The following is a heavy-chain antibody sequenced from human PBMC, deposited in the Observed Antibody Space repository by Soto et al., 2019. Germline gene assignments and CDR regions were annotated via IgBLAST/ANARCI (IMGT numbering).Heavy chain of an antibody. V-gene: IGHV3-11*01. D-gene: IGHD4-17*01. CDR1: GFAFSDPY. J-gene: IGHJ4*02. CDR2: ISSSGSTI. CDR3: GRGGASVTTLFDY. Sequence: QVQLVESGGGLVKPGGSLRLSCAASGFAFSDPYMSWIRQAPGKGLEWMSYISSSGSTIYYADSVKGRFTISRDNAKKSLYRQMDSLTADDTAVYYCGRGGASVTTLFDYWGQGPQFTLSS.